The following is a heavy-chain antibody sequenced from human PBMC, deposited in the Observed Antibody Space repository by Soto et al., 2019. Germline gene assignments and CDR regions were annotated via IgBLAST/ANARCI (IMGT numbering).Heavy chain of an antibody. CDR2: ISSSSSYT. V-gene: IGHV3-11*03. D-gene: IGHD3-10*01. CDR3: AKRITMDRGVKTPGNFFDY. CDR1: GFTFCDYY. Sequence: GWSLRPSCAASGFTFCDYYMSCIRQAPGKGLEWVSYISSSSSYTNYADSVKGRLTLSRDNAKNSLYLQMNSMRAQDTAVIYSAKRITMDRGVKTPGNFFDYWGQGTLVTVSS. J-gene: IGHJ4*02.